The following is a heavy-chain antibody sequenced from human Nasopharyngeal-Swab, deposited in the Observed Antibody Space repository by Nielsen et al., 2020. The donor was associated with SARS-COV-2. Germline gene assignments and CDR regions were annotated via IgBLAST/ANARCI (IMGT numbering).Heavy chain of an antibody. CDR1: GYTFITFG. Sequence: ASVKASCKASGYTFITFGITWVRQAPGQGLEWMGWIGAYNGNTNYAQKFQDRVTMTTDTSTTTAYMELRGLKTDDTAVYCCARDNESGDYYAYDIWGQGTTVTVSS. V-gene: IGHV1-18*01. D-gene: IGHD4-17*01. CDR3: ARDNESGDYYAYDI. CDR2: IGAYNGNT. J-gene: IGHJ3*02.